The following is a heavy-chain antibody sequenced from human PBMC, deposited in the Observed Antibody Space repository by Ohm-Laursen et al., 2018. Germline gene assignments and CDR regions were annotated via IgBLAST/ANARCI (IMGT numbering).Heavy chain of an antibody. Sequence: SLRLSCAASGFTFSSYGMHWVRRAPGKGLEWVAVISYDGSNKYYADSVKGRFTISRDNSKNTLYLQMNSLRAEDTAVYYCAKGEVAMVPDSWGLGTLVTVSS. D-gene: IGHD5-18*01. CDR2: ISYDGSNK. CDR1: GFTFSSYG. V-gene: IGHV3-30*18. CDR3: AKGEVAMVPDS. J-gene: IGHJ5*02.